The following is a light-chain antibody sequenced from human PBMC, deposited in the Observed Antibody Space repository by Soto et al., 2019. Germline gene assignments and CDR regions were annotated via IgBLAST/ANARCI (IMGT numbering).Light chain of an antibody. CDR1: QSISDT. Sequence: EIVMTQSPATLSVSPGGRATLSCRASQSISDTLAWYQQKPGQAPRLLIYGASRRATGFSARFSGSGSVTDFTLTISSLQSEDFAVYYCQQYDNWPWTFGQGTKVDIK. J-gene: IGKJ1*01. V-gene: IGKV3-15*01. CDR3: QQYDNWPWT. CDR2: GAS.